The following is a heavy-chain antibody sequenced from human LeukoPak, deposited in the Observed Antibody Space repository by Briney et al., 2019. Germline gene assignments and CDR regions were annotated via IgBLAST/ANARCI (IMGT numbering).Heavy chain of an antibody. D-gene: IGHD4-11*01. Sequence: PSETLSLTCAVYGGSFSGYYWSWIRQPPGKGLEWIGEINHSGSTNYNPSLKSRVTISVDTSKDRFSLKLSSVTAADTAVYYCAGPQDHYSNYDYWGQGTLVTVSS. CDR3: AGPQDHYSNYDY. CDR2: INHSGST. V-gene: IGHV4-34*01. J-gene: IGHJ4*02. CDR1: GGSFSGYY.